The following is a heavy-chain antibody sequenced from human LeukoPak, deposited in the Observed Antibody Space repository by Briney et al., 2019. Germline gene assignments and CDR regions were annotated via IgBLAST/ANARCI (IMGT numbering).Heavy chain of an antibody. Sequence: PGGSLRLSCATSGFTFSHYGMHWVRQAQGKGLEGVAVIWSDGTNRYYGDPVKGRFTISRDNFQRTVYLQMDSLRAEDTAVYYCGKDAQRGFDYSNSLDKWGQGTLVTVSS. CDR2: IWSDGTNR. V-gene: IGHV3-33*06. D-gene: IGHD4-11*01. CDR1: GFTFSHYG. CDR3: GKDAQRGFDYSNSLDK. J-gene: IGHJ4*02.